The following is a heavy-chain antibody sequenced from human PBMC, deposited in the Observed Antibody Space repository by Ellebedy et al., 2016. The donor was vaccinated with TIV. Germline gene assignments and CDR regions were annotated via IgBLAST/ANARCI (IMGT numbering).Heavy chain of an antibody. J-gene: IGHJ4*02. CDR2: VWYDGSDK. D-gene: IGHD2/OR15-2a*01. CDR1: GFTFSTYG. V-gene: IGHV3-33*01. CDR3: ARESCNNITCYFDY. Sequence: GESLKISCAASGFTFSTYGLHWVRQAPGKGLEWVAVVWYDGSDKYYADSVKGRFTISRDNSKNPLFLHMNSRRAEDTAVYYCARESCNNITCYFDYWGLGTLVTVSS.